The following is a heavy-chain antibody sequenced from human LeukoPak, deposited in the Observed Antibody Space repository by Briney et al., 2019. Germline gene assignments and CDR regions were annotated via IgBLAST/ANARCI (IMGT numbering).Heavy chain of an antibody. D-gene: IGHD3-22*01. J-gene: IGHJ4*02. CDR3: ARDAYDSSGYSFDY. CDR2: IYYTGST. CDR1: DGSINGYY. Sequence: PSETLSLTCTVSDGSINGYYWSWIRQSPGKGLESLGYIYYTGSTNYNPSLKSRVTISVDKSKNQFSLKLSSVTAADTAVYYCARDAYDSSGYSFDYWGQGTLVTVSS. V-gene: IGHV4-59*12.